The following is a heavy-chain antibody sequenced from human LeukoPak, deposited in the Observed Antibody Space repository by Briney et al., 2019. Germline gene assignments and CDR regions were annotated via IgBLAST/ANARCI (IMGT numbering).Heavy chain of an antibody. V-gene: IGHV3-23*01. D-gene: IGHD2-2*01. CDR2: ISGSGGST. Sequence: PGVSLRLSCAASGFTFSSYAMSWVRQAPGKGLEWVSAISGSGGSTYYADSVKGRFTISRDNSKNTLYLQMNSLRAEDTAAYYCAKGTLGLGDIVVVPAAISSYYYGMDVWGQGTTVTVSS. J-gene: IGHJ6*02. CDR1: GFTFSSYA. CDR3: AKGTLGLGDIVVVPAAISSYYYGMDV.